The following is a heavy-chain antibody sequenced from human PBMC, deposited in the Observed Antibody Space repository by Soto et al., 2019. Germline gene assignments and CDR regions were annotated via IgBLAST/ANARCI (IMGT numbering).Heavy chain of an antibody. CDR2: INDSGST. CDR1: GGSFNDDY. V-gene: IGHV4-34*01. Sequence: SETLSLTCAVEGGSFNDDYWSWIRQSPGKGLEWIGEINDSGSTKYNPSLKSRVTVSVDRSKNQFSLNLISVTAADTAVYYCARGRLVPAVNFDYWGLGTLVTVSS. CDR3: ARGRLVPAVNFDY. D-gene: IGHD2-2*01. J-gene: IGHJ4*02.